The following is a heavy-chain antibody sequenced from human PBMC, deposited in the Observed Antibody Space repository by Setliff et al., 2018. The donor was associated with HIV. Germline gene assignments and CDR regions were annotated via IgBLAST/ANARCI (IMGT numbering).Heavy chain of an antibody. J-gene: IGHJ3*02. D-gene: IGHD6-13*01. CDR2: INWNGGCA. CDR1: GFTFEDYG. Sequence: GGSLRLSCAASGFTFEDYGMSWVRQAPGKGLEWVSGINWNGGCAGYADSVKGRFTISRDNAKNSLYLQMNSLRAEDTALYYCARVIAAAGTGGLDIWGQGTMVTVSS. CDR3: ARVIAAAGTGGLDI. V-gene: IGHV3-20*04.